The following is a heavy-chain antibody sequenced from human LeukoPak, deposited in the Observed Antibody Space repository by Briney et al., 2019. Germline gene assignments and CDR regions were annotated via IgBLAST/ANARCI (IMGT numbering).Heavy chain of an antibody. CDR2: IRYDGSNK. CDR3: AKLVVPAAPVAFDI. CDR1: GFTFSSYG. D-gene: IGHD2-2*01. Sequence: PGGSLRLSCAASGFTFSSYGMHWVRQAPGKGLEWVAFIRYDGSNKYYADSVKGRFTISRDNSKNTLYLQMNSLRAEDTAVYYCAKLVVPAAPVAFDIWGQGTMVTVSS. V-gene: IGHV3-30*02. J-gene: IGHJ3*02.